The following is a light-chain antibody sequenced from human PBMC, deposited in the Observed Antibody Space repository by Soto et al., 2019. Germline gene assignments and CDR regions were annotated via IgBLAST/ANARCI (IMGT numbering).Light chain of an antibody. CDR1: QTISIW. V-gene: IGKV1-5*01. CDR2: DAS. J-gene: IGKJ1*01. Sequence: DIRMTQSPSTLSASEGDRVTITCRASQTISIWLAWYQQKPGRPPKLLIYDASSLESGVPSRFTGSGSGIEFSLTISSLQPDDSATYYCQQYQTLWTFGQGTKVDIK. CDR3: QQYQTLWT.